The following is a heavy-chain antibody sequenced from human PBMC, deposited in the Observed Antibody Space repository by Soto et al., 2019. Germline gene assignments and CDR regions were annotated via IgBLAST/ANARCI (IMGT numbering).Heavy chain of an antibody. CDR2: IRSKAYGGTT. J-gene: IGHJ3*02. Sequence: GGSLRLSCTASGFTFGDYAMSWFRQAPGKGLEWVGFIRSKAYGGTTEYAASVKGRLTISRDDSKSIAYLQMNSLKTEGTAVYYCTRVPSGAHYDFWSGYYDAFDIWGQGTMVTVSS. D-gene: IGHD3-3*01. V-gene: IGHV3-49*03. CDR3: TRVPSGAHYDFWSGYYDAFDI. CDR1: GFTFGDYA.